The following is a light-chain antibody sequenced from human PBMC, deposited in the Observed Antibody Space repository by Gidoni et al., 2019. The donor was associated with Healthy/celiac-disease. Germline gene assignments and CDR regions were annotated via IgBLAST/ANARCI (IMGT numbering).Light chain of an antibody. Sequence: SYELTQPHSVSVSPGQTASITCSGDKLGDKYACWYQQKPGQSTVLVIYQDSKRPSGIPEGFSGSNSGNTATLTISGTQAMDEADYYCQAWDSSNVVFGGGTKLTVL. CDR3: QAWDSSNVV. CDR1: KLGDKY. J-gene: IGLJ2*01. V-gene: IGLV3-1*01. CDR2: QDS.